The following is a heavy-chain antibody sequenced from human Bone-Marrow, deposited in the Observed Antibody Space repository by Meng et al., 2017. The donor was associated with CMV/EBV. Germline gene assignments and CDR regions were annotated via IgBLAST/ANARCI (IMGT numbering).Heavy chain of an antibody. CDR3: ARDFRMITFGGPMGGY. V-gene: IGHV1-18*01. D-gene: IGHD3-16*01. CDR2: ISAYNGNT. CDR1: GYTFTSYG. J-gene: IGHJ4*02. Sequence: ASVKVSCKASGYTFTSYGISWVRQAPGQGLEGMGWISAYNGNTNYAQKLQGRVTMTTDTSTSTAYIELRSLRSDATAVYYCARDFRMITFGGPMGGYWGQGTLVTVSS.